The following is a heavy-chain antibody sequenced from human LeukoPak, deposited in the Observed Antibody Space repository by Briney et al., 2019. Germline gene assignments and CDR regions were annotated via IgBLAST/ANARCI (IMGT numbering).Heavy chain of an antibody. CDR2: IYTSGST. Sequence: PSETLSLTCTVSGGSISSYYWSWIRQPAGKGLEWIGRIYTSGSTNYNPSLKSRVTMSVDTSKNQFSLKLSSVTAADTAVYYCAREETDHSATFFDYWGQGTLVTVSS. CDR1: GGSISSYY. V-gene: IGHV4-4*07. J-gene: IGHJ4*02. CDR3: AREETDHSATFFDY. D-gene: IGHD2-15*01.